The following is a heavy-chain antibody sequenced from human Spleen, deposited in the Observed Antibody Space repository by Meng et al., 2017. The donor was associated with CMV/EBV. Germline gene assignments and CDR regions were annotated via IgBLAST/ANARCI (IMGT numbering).Heavy chain of an antibody. CDR1: GFTFSDFW. CDR2: ISPDGSQK. J-gene: IGHJ4*02. D-gene: IGHD6-19*01. Sequence: GESLKISCATSGFTFSDFWMSWVRQAPRKGPQWVANISPDGSQKNYVDSVKGRFTISRDNAKNSLHLQMNSLRAEDTAVYYCAKKGGSGWNFDQWGQGTLVTVSS. V-gene: IGHV3-7*03. CDR3: AKKGGSGWNFDQ.